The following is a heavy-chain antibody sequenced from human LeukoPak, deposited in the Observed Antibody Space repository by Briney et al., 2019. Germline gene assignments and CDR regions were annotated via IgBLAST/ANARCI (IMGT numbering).Heavy chain of an antibody. CDR1: GFSFKTYE. CDR3: ARDVGFNNGWPA. J-gene: IGHJ5*02. Sequence: GGSLRLSCVASGFSFKTYEMNWVRQAPGKGLEWISYISVGGSDEDYADSVKGRFSISRVNAKNSVFLQMNSLRVEDTAVYYCARDVGFNNGWPAWGQGTLVTVSS. V-gene: IGHV3-48*03. CDR2: ISVGGSDE. D-gene: IGHD6-19*01.